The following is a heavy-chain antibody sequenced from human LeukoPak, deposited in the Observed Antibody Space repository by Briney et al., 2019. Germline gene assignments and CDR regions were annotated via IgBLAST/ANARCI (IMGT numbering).Heavy chain of an antibody. J-gene: IGHJ4*02. CDR2: IYTSGST. CDR3: ARLHSAYCSSTSCYGPYFDY. CDR1: GGSISSYY. V-gene: IGHV4-4*07. Sequence: SETLSLTCTVSGGSISSYYWSWIRQPAGKGLEWIGRIYTSGSTNYNPSLKSRVTMSVDTSKNQFSLKLSSVTAADTAVYYCARLHSAYCSSTSCYGPYFDYWGQGTLVTVSS. D-gene: IGHD2-2*01.